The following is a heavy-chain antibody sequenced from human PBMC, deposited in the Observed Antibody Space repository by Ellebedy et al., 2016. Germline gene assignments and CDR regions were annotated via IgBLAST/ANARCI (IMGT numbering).Heavy chain of an antibody. CDR1: GFTISNFD. Sequence: GESLKISXAASGFTISNFDMHWVRQAPGKGLEWVSGLGTAGDRYYAGSERGRFTISREVAKNSLSLQINGLKAEDTAVYYCARGVGGTSLNWFDPWGQGTLVTVSS. V-gene: IGHV3-13*01. D-gene: IGHD3-16*01. CDR2: LGTAGDR. J-gene: IGHJ5*02. CDR3: ARGVGGTSLNWFDP.